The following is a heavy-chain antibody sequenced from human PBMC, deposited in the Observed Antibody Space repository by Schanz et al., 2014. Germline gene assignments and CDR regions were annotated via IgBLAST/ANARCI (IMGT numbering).Heavy chain of an antibody. V-gene: IGHV3-33*08. CDR2: IWYNGSNK. CDR3: ARAQGVIRLYYGVDV. J-gene: IGHJ6*02. CDR1: GFSFSIFA. D-gene: IGHD3-10*01. Sequence: VQLVESGGGLVQPRGSLRLSCAASGFSFSIFAMTWVRQAPGQGLEWVAVIWYNGSNKYYADSVRGRFTISRDNSMNTVYLQMNSLRSDDAAVYYCARAQGVIRLYYGVDVWGQGTTVTVSS.